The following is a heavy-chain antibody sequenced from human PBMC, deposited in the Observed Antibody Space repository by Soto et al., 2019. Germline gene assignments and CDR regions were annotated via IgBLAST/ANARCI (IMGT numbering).Heavy chain of an antibody. CDR2: ISGSGGST. V-gene: IGHV3-23*01. CDR1: GFTFSSYA. CDR3: AKGGDVPLRYFDWSNDAFDI. Sequence: GGSLRLSCAASGFTFSSYAMSWVRQAPGKGLEWVSAISGSGGSTYYADSVKGRFTISRDNSKNTLYLQMNSLRAEDTAVYYCAKGGDVPLRYFDWSNDAFDIWGQGTMVTVSS. J-gene: IGHJ3*02. D-gene: IGHD3-9*01.